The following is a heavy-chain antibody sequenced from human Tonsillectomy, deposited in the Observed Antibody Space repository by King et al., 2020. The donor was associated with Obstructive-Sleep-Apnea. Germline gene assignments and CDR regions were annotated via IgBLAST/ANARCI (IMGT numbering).Heavy chain of an antibody. Sequence: VQLVESGGGLVQPGRSLRLSCTASGFTFPDYTLSWFRQAPGKGLEWVGFIRSKVYGGTAEYAAFVKSRFTISRHDSKSIAYLQMNSLKTEDTALYYCTRDGSGWPRDAFDIWGQGTMVTVSS. D-gene: IGHD6-19*01. J-gene: IGHJ3*02. CDR2: IRSKVYGGTA. CDR1: GFTFPDYT. CDR3: TRDGSGWPRDAFDI. V-gene: IGHV3-49*03.